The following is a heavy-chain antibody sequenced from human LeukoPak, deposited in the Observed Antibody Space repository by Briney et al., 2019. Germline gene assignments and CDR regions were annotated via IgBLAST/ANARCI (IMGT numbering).Heavy chain of an antibody. CDR3: TRGAAAGITGWFDP. V-gene: IGHV3-49*03. CDR2: IRTKGYGGTT. D-gene: IGHD6-13*01. CDR1: GFTFGDYT. J-gene: IGHJ5*02. Sequence: GGSLRLSCTASGFTFGDYTMSWFRQAPGKGLEWVGFIRTKGYGGTTEYAASVKGRFTISRDDSKNIAYLQMNSLKSEDTAVYYWTRGAAAGITGWFDPWGQGTLVTLSS.